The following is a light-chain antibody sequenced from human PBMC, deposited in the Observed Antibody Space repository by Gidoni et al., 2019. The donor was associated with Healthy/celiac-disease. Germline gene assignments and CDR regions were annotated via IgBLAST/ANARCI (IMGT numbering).Light chain of an antibody. CDR1: SSDVGCYNY. CDR2: EVS. CDR3: SSYTSSSTLV. J-gene: IGLJ2*01. V-gene: IGLV2-14*01. Sequence: QSALTQPASVSGSPGQSLTISCTGTSSDVGCYNYVSWDQQHPGKAPKLMIYEVSNRPSGVSNRFSGSKSGNTASLTISGLQAEDEADYYCSSYTSSSTLVFGGGTKLTVL.